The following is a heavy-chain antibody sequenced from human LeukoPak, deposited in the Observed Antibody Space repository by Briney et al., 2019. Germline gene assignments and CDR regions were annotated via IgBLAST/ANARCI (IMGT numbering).Heavy chain of an antibody. CDR3: ARGGLVVPAAMRIRLSYFDY. Sequence: SETLSLTCAVYGGSFSGYYWSWIRHPPGKGLEWIGEINHSGSTNYNPSLKSRVTISVDTSKNQFSLKLSSVTAADTAVYYCARGGLVVPAAMRIRLSYFDYWGQGTLVTVSS. D-gene: IGHD2-2*01. CDR2: INHSGST. CDR1: GGSFSGYY. V-gene: IGHV4-34*01. J-gene: IGHJ4*02.